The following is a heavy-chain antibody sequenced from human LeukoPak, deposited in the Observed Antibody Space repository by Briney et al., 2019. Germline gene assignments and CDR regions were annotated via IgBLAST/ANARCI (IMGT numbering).Heavy chain of an antibody. CDR2: ISSGGSYI. CDR1: GFTFSSYS. Sequence: GGSLRLSCAASGFTFSSYSMHWVRQAPGKGLDWVSSISSGGSYIYYPDSLKGRFTISRDNAKNSLYLQMNSLRAEDTAVYYCARGARFGDTYYFDYWGQGTLVTVSS. V-gene: IGHV3-21*01. D-gene: IGHD3-10*01. CDR3: ARGARFGDTYYFDY. J-gene: IGHJ4*02.